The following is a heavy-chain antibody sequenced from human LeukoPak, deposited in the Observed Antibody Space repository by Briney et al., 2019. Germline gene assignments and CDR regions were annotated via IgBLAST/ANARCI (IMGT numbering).Heavy chain of an antibody. CDR3: ARDLSSKRSSPPSEFDP. CDR1: GGTFSSYA. J-gene: IGHJ5*02. Sequence: SVKVSCKASGGTFSSYAISWVRQAPGQGLEWMGGIIPIFGTANYAQKFQGRVTITADESTSTAYMELSSLRSEDTAVYYCARDLSSKRSSPPSEFDPWGQGTLVTVSS. CDR2: IIPIFGTA. V-gene: IGHV1-69*13. D-gene: IGHD6-19*01.